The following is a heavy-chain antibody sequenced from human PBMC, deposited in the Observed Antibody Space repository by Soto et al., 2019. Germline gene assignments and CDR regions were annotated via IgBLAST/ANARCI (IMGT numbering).Heavy chain of an antibody. CDR1: GGTFSKYA. Sequence: QVQLVQSGAEVKKPGSSVKVSCKASGGTFSKYAISWVRQAPGQGLEWMGGITPFFGTANYAQKFQGRVTITANESMSTAYKELSRLRSEGTAVYYCAQTLGLAVAGPGRFDLWGRGTLVTVSS. V-gene: IGHV1-69*12. J-gene: IGHJ2*01. D-gene: IGHD6-19*01. CDR2: ITPFFGTA. CDR3: AQTLGLAVAGPGRFDL.